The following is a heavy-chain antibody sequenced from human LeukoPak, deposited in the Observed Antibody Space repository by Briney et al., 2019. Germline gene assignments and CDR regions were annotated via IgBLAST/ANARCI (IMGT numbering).Heavy chain of an antibody. CDR3: ARDCSSTSWARGNWFDP. CDR2: IYTSGST. Sequence: SETLSLTCTVSGGSISSYCWSWIRQPAGKGLEWIGRIYTSGSTNYNPSLKSRVTMSVDTSKNQFSLKLSSVTAADTAVYYCARDCSSTSWARGNWFDPWGQGTLVSVSS. CDR1: GGSISSYC. J-gene: IGHJ5*02. D-gene: IGHD2-2*01. V-gene: IGHV4-4*07.